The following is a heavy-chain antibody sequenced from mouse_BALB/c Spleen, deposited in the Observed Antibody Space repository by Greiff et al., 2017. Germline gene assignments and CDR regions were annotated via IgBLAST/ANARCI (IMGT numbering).Heavy chain of an antibody. CDR1: GYSFTGYF. Sequence: VHVKQSGPELVKPGASVKISCKASGYSFTGYFMNWVMQSHGKSLEWIGRINPYNGDTFYNQKFKGKATLTVDKSSSTAHMELRSLASEDSAVYYCAREDGPFAYWGQGTLVTVSA. V-gene: IGHV1-20*02. CDR3: AREDGPFAY. J-gene: IGHJ3*01. D-gene: IGHD2-3*01. CDR2: INPYNGDT.